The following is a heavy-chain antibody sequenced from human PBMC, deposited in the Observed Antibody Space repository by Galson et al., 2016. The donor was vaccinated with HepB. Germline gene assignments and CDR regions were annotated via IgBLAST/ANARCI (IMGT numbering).Heavy chain of an antibody. J-gene: IGHJ4*02. CDR2: INPSDGTT. V-gene: IGHV1-46*01. CDR1: GDTLSNHY. Sequence: SVKVSCKASGDTLSNHYLHWVRQAPGQGLEWVGVINPSDGTTNCAERFQGRVTMTRDTSTTSFYMELSSLRYEDTAEYFCAREIGGTSYFEDWGQGTLVTVSS. D-gene: IGHD1-7*01. CDR3: AREIGGTSYFED.